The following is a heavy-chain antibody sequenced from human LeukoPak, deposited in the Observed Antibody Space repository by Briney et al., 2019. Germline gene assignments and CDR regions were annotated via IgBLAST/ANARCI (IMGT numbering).Heavy chain of an antibody. J-gene: IGHJ4*02. CDR1: GFTLSSYA. D-gene: IGHD2-21*01. CDR2: ISDSGNT. CDR3: AKAPVTTCRGAYCYPFDY. V-gene: IGHV3-23*01. Sequence: GGSLRLSCAASGFTLSSYAMSWLRQAPGKGLEWASAISDSGNTYHADSVKGRFTISRDSSKNTLFLQMNRLRPEDAAVYYCAKAPVTTCRGAYCYPFDYWGQGTLVTVSS.